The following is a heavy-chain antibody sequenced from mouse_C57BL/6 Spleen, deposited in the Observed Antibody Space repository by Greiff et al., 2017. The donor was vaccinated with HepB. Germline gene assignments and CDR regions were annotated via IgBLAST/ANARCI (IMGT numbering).Heavy chain of an antibody. CDR1: GYTFTSYW. CDR2: IDPNSGGT. J-gene: IGHJ4*01. Sequence: VQLQESGAELVKPGASVKLSCKASGYTFTSYWMHWVKQRPGRGLEWIGRIDPNSGGTKYNEKFKSKATLTVDKPSSTAYMQLSSLTSEDSAVYNSARSHYGSSDDDAMDYWGKGTAVTVAS. D-gene: IGHD1-1*01. CDR3: ARSHYGSSDDDAMDY. V-gene: IGHV1-72*01.